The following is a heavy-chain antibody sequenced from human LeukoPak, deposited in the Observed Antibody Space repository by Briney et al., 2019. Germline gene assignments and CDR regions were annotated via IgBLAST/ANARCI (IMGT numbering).Heavy chain of an antibody. Sequence: PGGSLRLSCAASGFTVSSNYMSWVRQAPGKGLEWVSVIYSGGSTYYADSVKGRFTISRDNSKNTLYLQMNSLRAEDTAVYYCAKDLNTAMARGWYFDLWGRGTLVTVSS. J-gene: IGHJ2*01. D-gene: IGHD5-18*01. CDR1: GFTVSSNY. CDR2: IYSGGST. CDR3: AKDLNTAMARGWYFDL. V-gene: IGHV3-66*01.